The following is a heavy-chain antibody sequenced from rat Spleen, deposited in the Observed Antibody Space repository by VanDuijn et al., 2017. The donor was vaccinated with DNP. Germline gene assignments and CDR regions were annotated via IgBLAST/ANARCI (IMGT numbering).Heavy chain of an antibody. V-gene: IGHV5S10*01. J-gene: IGHJ2*01. CDR2: IIYGGSHT. Sequence: EVQLVESGGGVVQPGNSLKLSCAASGFTFSDSAMAWVRQSPKMGLEWVATIIYGGSHTFYRDSVQGRLTISRDNAKTTLYLQMDSLRSEDTATYYCVTRGKYGGYDYWGQGVMVTVSS. CDR1: GFTFSDSA. D-gene: IGHD1-11*01. CDR3: VTRGKYGGYDY.